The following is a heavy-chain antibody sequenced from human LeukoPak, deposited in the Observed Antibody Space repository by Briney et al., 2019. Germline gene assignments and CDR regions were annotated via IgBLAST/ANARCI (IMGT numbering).Heavy chain of an antibody. V-gene: IGHV1-18*01. CDR3: AREEGYYDSSGYYYGFDY. CDR1: GYTFTSYG. J-gene: IGHJ4*02. Sequence: ASVKVSCKASGYTFTSYGISWVRQAPGQGLEWMGWISAYNGNTNYAQKLQGRVTMTTDTSTSTAYMELRSLRSDDTAVYYCAREEGYYDSSGYYYGFDYWGQGTLVTVSS. CDR2: ISAYNGNT. D-gene: IGHD3-22*01.